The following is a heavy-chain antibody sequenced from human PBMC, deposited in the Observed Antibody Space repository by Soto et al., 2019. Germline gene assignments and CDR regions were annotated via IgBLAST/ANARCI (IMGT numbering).Heavy chain of an antibody. CDR1: GGSISSGGYY. Sequence: QVQLQESGPGLVKPSQTLSLTCTVSGGSISSGGYYWSWIRQHPGKGLEWIGYIYYSGSTYYNPYLKSRVTISVDTSKNQFSLKLSSVTAADTAVYYCARASRHYYDSSGYYAKDYFDYWGQGTLVTVSS. J-gene: IGHJ4*02. CDR3: ARASRHYYDSSGYYAKDYFDY. V-gene: IGHV4-31*03. D-gene: IGHD3-22*01. CDR2: IYYSGST.